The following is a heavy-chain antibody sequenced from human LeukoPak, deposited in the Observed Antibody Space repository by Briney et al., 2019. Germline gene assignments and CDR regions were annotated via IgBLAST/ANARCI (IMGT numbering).Heavy chain of an antibody. D-gene: IGHD3-10*01. CDR2: INHSGST. Sequence: SETLSLTCAVYGGSFSGYYWSWIRQPPGKGLEWIGEINHSGSTNYNLSLKSRVTISVDTSKNQFSLKLSSVTAADTAVYYRARHPITMVRGEDYWGQGTLVTVSS. CDR3: ARHPITMVRGEDY. J-gene: IGHJ4*02. CDR1: GGSFSGYY. V-gene: IGHV4-34*01.